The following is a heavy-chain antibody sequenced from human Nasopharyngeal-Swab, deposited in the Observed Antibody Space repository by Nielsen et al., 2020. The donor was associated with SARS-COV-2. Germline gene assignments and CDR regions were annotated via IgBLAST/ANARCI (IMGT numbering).Heavy chain of an antibody. CDR2: ISSSSSTS. CDR1: EFTMSRNG. J-gene: IGHJ4*02. CDR3: ARDVAIVGATLEN. Sequence: GESLKISCAASEFTMSRNGMHWVRQAPGKGLEWVAYISSSSSTSYYADSEKGRFTISRDNPKNSLYLQMNSLRDEDTALYYCARDVAIVGATLENWGQGTLVTVSS. V-gene: IGHV3-48*02. D-gene: IGHD1-26*01.